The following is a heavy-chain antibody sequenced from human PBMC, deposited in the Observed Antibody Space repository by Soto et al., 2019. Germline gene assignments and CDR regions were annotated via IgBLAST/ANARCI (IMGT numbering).Heavy chain of an antibody. CDR3: AFKGAANPFY. J-gene: IGHJ4*02. V-gene: IGHV3-23*01. Sequence: PXGSLLTACSASGFTFTAYDLTGVRQAPGKGLDWVSVISPSGDTTYYADSVKVRFTISRDNSKTVLYFQMNSLRAEDTAVYYCAFKGAANPFYWGQGTLVTVYS. D-gene: IGHD2-15*01. CDR1: GFTFTAYD. CDR2: ISPSGDTT.